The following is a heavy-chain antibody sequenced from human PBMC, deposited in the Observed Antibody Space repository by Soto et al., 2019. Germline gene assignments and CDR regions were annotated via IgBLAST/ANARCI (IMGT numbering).Heavy chain of an antibody. Sequence: GGSLRLSCAASGFTFSSYGMHWVRQAPGKGLEWVAVIWFDGSKKYYADSVKGRFTISRDNSKNTLYLQMNSLRAEDTAVYYCAREAHYDILTGHLTNWFDPWGQGTLVTVSS. CDR1: GFTFSSYG. D-gene: IGHD3-9*01. CDR3: AREAHYDILTGHLTNWFDP. V-gene: IGHV3-33*01. CDR2: IWFDGSKK. J-gene: IGHJ5*02.